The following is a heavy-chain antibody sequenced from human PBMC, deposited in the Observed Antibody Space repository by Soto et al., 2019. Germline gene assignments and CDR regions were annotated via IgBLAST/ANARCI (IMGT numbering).Heavy chain of an antibody. CDR1: GGSISSSSYY. V-gene: IGHV4-39*01. CDR3: ARQFGDSSSWFNY. D-gene: IGHD6-13*01. CDR2: IYYSGST. J-gene: IGHJ4*02. Sequence: SSETLSLTCTVSGGSISSSSYYWGWIRQPPGKGLEWIGSIYYSGSTYYNPSLKSRVTISVDTSKNQFSLKLSSVTAADTAVYYCARQFGDSSSWFNYWGQGTLVTVSS.